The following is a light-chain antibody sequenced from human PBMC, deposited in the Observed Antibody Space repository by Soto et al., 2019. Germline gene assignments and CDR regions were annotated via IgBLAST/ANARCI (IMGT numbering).Light chain of an antibody. CDR3: SSYTSSSTLV. CDR1: SSDVGGYNY. V-gene: IGLV2-14*01. J-gene: IGLJ2*01. Sequence: QSALTQPASVSGSPGQSITISCTGTSSDVGGYNYVSWYQQHPGKAPKLMIYEVSNRPSGASNRFSGSKSGNTASLTISGLQAEDEADYYCSSYTSSSTLVFGGGTKVTV. CDR2: EVS.